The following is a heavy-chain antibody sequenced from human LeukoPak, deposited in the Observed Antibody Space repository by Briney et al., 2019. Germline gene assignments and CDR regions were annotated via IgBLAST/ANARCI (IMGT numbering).Heavy chain of an antibody. CDR3: ARDLVYGSGYNWFDP. D-gene: IGHD3-10*01. CDR2: IYTSGST. Sequence: PSETLSLTCTVSGGSISSYYWSWIRQPAGKGLEWIGRIYTSGSTNYNPSLNSRVTMSVDTSKNQFSLKLSSVTAADTAVYYCARDLVYGSGYNWFDPWGQGTLVTVSS. V-gene: IGHV4-4*07. J-gene: IGHJ5*02. CDR1: GGSISSYY.